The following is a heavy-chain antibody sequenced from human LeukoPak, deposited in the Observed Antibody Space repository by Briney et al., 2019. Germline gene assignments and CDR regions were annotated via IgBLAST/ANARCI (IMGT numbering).Heavy chain of an antibody. CDR3: ARDADPYYDFWSGYPEDY. D-gene: IGHD3-3*01. V-gene: IGHV3-21*01. J-gene: IGHJ4*02. Sequence: GGSLRLSCAASGFTFSSYSMNWVRQAPGKGLEWVSSISSSNSYIYYADSVKGRFTISRDNAKNSLYLQMNSLRAEDTAVYYCARDADPYYDFWSGYPEDYWGQGTLVTVSS. CDR1: GFTFSSYS. CDR2: ISSSNSYI.